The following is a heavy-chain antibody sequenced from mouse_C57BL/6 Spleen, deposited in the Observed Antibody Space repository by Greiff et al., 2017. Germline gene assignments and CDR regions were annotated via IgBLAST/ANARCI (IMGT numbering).Heavy chain of an antibody. CDR3: SRIVDYYGSSSAWFAY. J-gene: IGHJ3*01. CDR1: GYTFTDYY. Sequence: QVQLKESGAELVRPGASVKLSCKASGYTFTDYYINWVKQRPGQGLEWIARIYPGSGNTYYNEKFKGKATLTAEKSSSTAYMQLSSLTSEDSAVYFCSRIVDYYGSSSAWFAYGGQGTLVTVSA. CDR2: IYPGSGNT. V-gene: IGHV1-76*01. D-gene: IGHD1-1*01.